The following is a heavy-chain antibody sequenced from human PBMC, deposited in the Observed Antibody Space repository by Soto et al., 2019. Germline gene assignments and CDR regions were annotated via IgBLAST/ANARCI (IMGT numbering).Heavy chain of an antibody. CDR3: AKAGPSSGYYCASDY. Sequence: GGSLRLSCAASGFTFNKHAMNWVRQAPGKGLEWVSAISGRGDDTYYADSVKGRFTISRDNSKNTLYLQMNSLRAEDTAVYYCAKAGPSSGYYCASDYWGQGTLVTVSS. V-gene: IGHV3-23*01. CDR1: GFTFNKHA. D-gene: IGHD3-22*01. CDR2: ISGRGDDT. J-gene: IGHJ4*02.